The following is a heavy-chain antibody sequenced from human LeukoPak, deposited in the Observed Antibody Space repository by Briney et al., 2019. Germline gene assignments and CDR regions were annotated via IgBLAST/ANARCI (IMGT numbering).Heavy chain of an antibody. CDR2: IYYSGST. V-gene: IGHV4-39*01. Sequence: SETLSLTCTVSGGSISSGSYYWGWIRQPPGKGLEWTGSIYYSGSTYYNPSLKSRVTISVDTSKNQFSLRLTSVTAADTAVYYCARQTGSGLFILPGGQGTLVTVSS. D-gene: IGHD3/OR15-3a*01. CDR1: GGSISSGSYY. CDR3: ARQTGSGLFILP. J-gene: IGHJ4*02.